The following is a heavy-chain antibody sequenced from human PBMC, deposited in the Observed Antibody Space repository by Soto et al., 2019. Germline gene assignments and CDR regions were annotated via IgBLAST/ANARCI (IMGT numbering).Heavy chain of an antibody. CDR2: IYDTGST. D-gene: IGHD6-19*01. Sequence: QVQLQESGPGLVKPSETLSLTCSVSVGHISGYYWSWIRQPPGKGLEWIGYIYDTGSTKNNPSLKSRVTISIDTSKNQFSLRLSSVTAADTAVYYCARDQWLVRGVFDYWGQGTLVTVSS. CDR1: VGHISGYY. CDR3: ARDQWLVRGVFDY. V-gene: IGHV4-59*01. J-gene: IGHJ4*02.